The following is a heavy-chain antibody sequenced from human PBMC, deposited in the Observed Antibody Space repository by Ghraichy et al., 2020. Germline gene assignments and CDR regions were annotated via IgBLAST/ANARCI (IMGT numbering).Heavy chain of an antibody. V-gene: IGHV3-7*03. D-gene: IGHD5-24*01. Sequence: GGSLRLSCAASGFTFSSYWMSWVRQAPGKGLEWVANINQDGSEKYYVDSVKGRFPISRDNAKNSLYLQMNSLRTEDTAVYYCARGGSGWLQLDYWGQGTLVTVSS. CDR3: ARGGSGWLQLDY. CDR1: GFTFSSYW. CDR2: INQDGSEK. J-gene: IGHJ4*02.